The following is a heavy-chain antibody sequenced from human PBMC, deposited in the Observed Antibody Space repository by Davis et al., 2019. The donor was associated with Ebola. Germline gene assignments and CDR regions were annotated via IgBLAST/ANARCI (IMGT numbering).Heavy chain of an antibody. CDR2: ISNGGRT. D-gene: IGHD4-17*01. V-gene: IGHV4-59*02. J-gene: IGHJ4*02. CDR1: GGSVGSDY. Sequence: MPSETLSLTCSVSGGSVGSDYWSWIRQSPGKGLEWIAFISNGGRTIYNPSLRGRVTISIDTSKNQFSLQLNSVTAADTAVYYCARTTTVTSNFDYWGQATLVTVSS. CDR3: ARTTTVTSNFDY.